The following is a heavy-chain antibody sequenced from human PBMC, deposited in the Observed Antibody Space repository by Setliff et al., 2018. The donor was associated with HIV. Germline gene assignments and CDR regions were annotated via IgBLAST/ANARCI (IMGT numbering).Heavy chain of an antibody. D-gene: IGHD2-15*01. CDR1: GFTFSSYA. CDR2: ITSTSSII. V-gene: IGHV3-48*01. Sequence: GGSLRLSWAASGFTFSSYAMDWVRQAPGKGLEWVSYITSTSSIIYYADSVKGRFTISRDNAKNSLYLQMNSLRAEDTAVYFCARDGGRGGAVDYWGQGTLVTVSS. CDR3: ARDGGRGGAVDY. J-gene: IGHJ4*02.